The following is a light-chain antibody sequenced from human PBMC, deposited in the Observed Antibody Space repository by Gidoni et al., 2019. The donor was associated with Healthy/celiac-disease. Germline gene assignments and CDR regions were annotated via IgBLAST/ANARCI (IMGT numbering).Light chain of an antibody. J-gene: IGKJ5*01. CDR3: QQYGSSPLIT. CDR2: GAS. Sequence: IVLTQSPGTLSLSPGERATLSCRASQSVSSSYLAWYQQKPGQAPRLLIYGASSRATGIPDRFSGSGSGTDFTLTISRLEPEDFAVYYCQQYGSSPLITFXQXTRLEIK. CDR1: QSVSSSY. V-gene: IGKV3-20*01.